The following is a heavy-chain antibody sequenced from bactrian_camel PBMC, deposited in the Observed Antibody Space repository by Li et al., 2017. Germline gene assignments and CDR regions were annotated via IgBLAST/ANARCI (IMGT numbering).Heavy chain of an antibody. J-gene: IGHJ4*01. D-gene: IGHD6*01. V-gene: IGHV3S1*01. Sequence: HVQLVESGGGTVQAGGSLTLSCRASVPINRYCLAWFRQAPGKEREGVAGFYSSDGRTWYATSVKGRFTVAQDKAANTLILQMDDLKPEDTAMYYCAADNPRACAYGDHWYDLTDFHYRGQGTQVTVS. CDR3: AADNPRACAYGDHWYDLTDFHY. CDR1: VPINRYC. CDR2: FYSSDGRT.